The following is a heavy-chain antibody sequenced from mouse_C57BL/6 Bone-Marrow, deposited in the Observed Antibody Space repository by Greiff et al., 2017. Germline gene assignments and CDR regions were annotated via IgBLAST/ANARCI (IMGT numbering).Heavy chain of an antibody. J-gene: IGHJ3*01. CDR2: IDPSDSYT. CDR3: ARSGSNYVFAY. V-gene: IGHV1-69*01. Sequence: QVQLQQPGAELVMPGASVKLSCKASGYTFTSYWMHWVKQRPGQGLEWIGEIDPSDSYTNYNQKFKGKSTLTVDKSSSTAYMQLSSLTSEDSAVYDCARSGSNYVFAYWGQGTLVTVSA. CDR1: GYTFTSYW. D-gene: IGHD2-5*01.